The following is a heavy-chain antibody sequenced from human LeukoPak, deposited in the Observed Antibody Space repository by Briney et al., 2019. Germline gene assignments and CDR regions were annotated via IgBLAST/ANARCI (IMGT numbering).Heavy chain of an antibody. J-gene: IGHJ5*02. D-gene: IGHD3-10*01. Sequence: SETLSLTCTVSGDSISSYYWSWIRQPPGKGLEWIGEINHSGSTNYNPSLKSRVTISVDTSKNQFSLKLSSVTAADTAVYYCATGGSGSYYNNWFDPWGQGTLVTVSS. CDR2: INHSGST. CDR3: ATGGSGSYYNNWFDP. V-gene: IGHV4-34*01. CDR1: GDSISSYY.